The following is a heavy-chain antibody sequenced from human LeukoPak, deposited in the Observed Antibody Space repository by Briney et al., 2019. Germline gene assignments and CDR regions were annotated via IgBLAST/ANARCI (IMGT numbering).Heavy chain of an antibody. CDR3: ARVDDSSVIDY. CDR1: GGSISSYY. Sequence: SETLSLTCTVSGGSISSYYWSWIRQPPGKGLEWIGYIYYSGSTNYNPSLKSRVTISVDTSKNQFSLKLSSETAADTAVYYCARVDDSSVIDYWGQGTLVTVSS. D-gene: IGHD3-22*01. CDR2: IYYSGST. J-gene: IGHJ4*02. V-gene: IGHV4-59*01.